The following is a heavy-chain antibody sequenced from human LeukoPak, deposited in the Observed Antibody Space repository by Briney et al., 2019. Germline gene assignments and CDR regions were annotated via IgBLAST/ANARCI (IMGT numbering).Heavy chain of an antibody. V-gene: IGHV1-69*13. D-gene: IGHD6-13*01. Sequence: SVKVSCKASGGTFSSYAISWVRQAPGQGLEWMGGIIPIFGTANYAQKFQGRVTITADESTSTAYMELSSLRSEDTAVYYCARDSSPYSSSWYNWFDPWGQGTLVTVSS. J-gene: IGHJ5*02. CDR3: ARDSSPYSSSWYNWFDP. CDR2: IIPIFGTA. CDR1: GGTFSSYA.